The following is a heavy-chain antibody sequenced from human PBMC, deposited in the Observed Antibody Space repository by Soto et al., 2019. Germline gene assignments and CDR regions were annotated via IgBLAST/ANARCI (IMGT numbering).Heavy chain of an antibody. CDR2: IFRSGTT. Sequence: SETLSLTCAVSGDSVSGDSWWSWVRQPPGKGLEWIGEIFRSGTTHYNPSLKSRVTISTDKSKNLLSLKVTSLTAADTAVYYCARGGVYTWHTWGQGTLVTVSS. J-gene: IGHJ5*02. CDR1: GDSVSGDSW. CDR3: ARGGVYTWHT. V-gene: IGHV4-4*02. D-gene: IGHD2-2*02.